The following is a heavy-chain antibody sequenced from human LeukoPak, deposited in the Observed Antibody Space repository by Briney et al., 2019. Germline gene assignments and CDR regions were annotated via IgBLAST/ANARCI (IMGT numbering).Heavy chain of an antibody. D-gene: IGHD6-19*01. CDR1: GESVSSNNGA. J-gene: IGHJ4*02. CDR2: TYYRSKWYN. V-gene: IGHV6-1*01. CDR3: ARDVVTSGWYTFDY. Sequence: SQTLSLTCGISGESVSSNNGAWNWIRQSPSRGLEWLGQTYYRSKWYNDYAGSMKGRITISPDTSKNQFTLQLNSVTPQDTAVYYCARDVVTSGWYTFDYWGQGTLVTVSS.